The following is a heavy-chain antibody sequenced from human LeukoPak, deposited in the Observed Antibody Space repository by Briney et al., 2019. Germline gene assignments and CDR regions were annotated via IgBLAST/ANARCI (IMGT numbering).Heavy chain of an antibody. D-gene: IGHD2-2*01. CDR3: ARVGYQRSIDY. CDR1: GGSISSYY. V-gene: IGHV4-59*01. J-gene: IGHJ4*02. Sequence: SETLSLTCTVSGGSISSYYWSWIRQPPGKGPEWIGYIYYSGSTNYNLSLKSRVTISVDTSKNQFSLKLSSVTAADTAVYYCARVGYQRSIDYWGQGTLVTVSS. CDR2: IYYSGST.